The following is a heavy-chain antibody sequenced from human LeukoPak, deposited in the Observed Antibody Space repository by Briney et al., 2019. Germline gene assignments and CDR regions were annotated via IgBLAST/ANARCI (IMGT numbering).Heavy chain of an antibody. J-gene: IGHJ4*02. Sequence: GGSLRLSCAASRFNFNDYYMSWIRQAPGKGLEWVASINPDGNKKYSADSVKGRFTISRDNAENSLYLQMNSLRVEDTAFYYCARDLAYSRLDYWGQGMLVTVSS. V-gene: IGHV3-7*01. CDR3: ARDLAYSRLDY. CDR1: RFNFNDYY. D-gene: IGHD5-18*01. CDR2: INPDGNKK.